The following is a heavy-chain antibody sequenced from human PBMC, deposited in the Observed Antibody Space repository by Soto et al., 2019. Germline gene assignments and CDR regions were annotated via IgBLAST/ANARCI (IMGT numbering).Heavy chain of an antibody. V-gene: IGHV1-3*01. D-gene: IGHD2-2*02. CDR1: GYTFTSYA. J-gene: IGHJ6*02. CDR3: AREDTEYYYYGMAV. CDR2: INAGNGNT. Sequence: GASVKVSCKASGYTFTSYAMHWVRQAPGQRLEWMGWINAGNGNTKYSQKFQGRVTITRDTSASTAYMELSSLRSEDTAVYYCAREDTEYYYYGMAVWGQGTTVTVSS.